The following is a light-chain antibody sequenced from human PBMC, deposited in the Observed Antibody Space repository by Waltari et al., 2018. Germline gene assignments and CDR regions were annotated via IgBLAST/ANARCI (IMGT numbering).Light chain of an antibody. CDR3: QQYNRWPLIT. CDR1: QTVATN. Sequence: EVVMTQSPATLSVFPGESATLSCRASQTVATNLAWYQQRPGQAPRLLIFDASTRAPSVPAKFSGSGSGTEFTLTIRSLQSEDSAIYYCQQYNRWPLITFGQGTRLEI. V-gene: IGKV3-15*01. J-gene: IGKJ5*01. CDR2: DAS.